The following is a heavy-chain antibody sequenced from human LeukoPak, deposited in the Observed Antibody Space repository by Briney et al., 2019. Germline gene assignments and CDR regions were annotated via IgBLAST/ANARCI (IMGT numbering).Heavy chain of an antibody. CDR1: GYIFTSYG. CDR3: ARFIIYCSGGSCYSHYFDY. D-gene: IGHD2-15*01. J-gene: IGHJ4*02. CDR2: ISAYNGNT. V-gene: IGHV1-18*01. Sequence: ASVKVSCKASGYIFTSYGISWVRQAPGQGLEWMGWISAYNGNTNYAQRLQGRVTMTTDTSTSTAYMELRSLRSDDTAVYYCARFIIYCSGGSCYSHYFDYWGQGTLVTVSS.